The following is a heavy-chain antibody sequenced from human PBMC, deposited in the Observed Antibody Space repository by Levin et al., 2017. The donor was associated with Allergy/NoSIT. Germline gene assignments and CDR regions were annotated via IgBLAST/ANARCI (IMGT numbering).Heavy chain of an antibody. D-gene: IGHD1-1*01. J-gene: IGHJ3*02. V-gene: IGHV4-34*01. CDR3: ARGLLDLNAFDI. CDR1: GGSFSGYY. Sequence: PSETLSLTCAVYGGSFSGYYWSWIRQPPGKGLEWIGEINHSGSTNYNPSLKSRVTISVDTSKNQFSLKLSSVTAADTAVYYCARGLLDLNAFDIWGQGTMVTVSS. CDR2: INHSGST.